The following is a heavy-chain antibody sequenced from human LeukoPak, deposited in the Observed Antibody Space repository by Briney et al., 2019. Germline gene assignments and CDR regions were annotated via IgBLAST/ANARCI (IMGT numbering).Heavy chain of an antibody. CDR3: ARSIFGATSNPYYFAY. D-gene: IGHD3-3*01. Sequence: SETLSLTCTVSGGSISTHYWSWIRQPPGEGLEYIGFIYSSGSTNYNPSLKSRVTMSLDTSKNQFSLKLSSVTAADTAVYYCARSIFGATSNPYYFAYWGQGTLVTVSS. J-gene: IGHJ4*02. CDR2: IYSSGST. V-gene: IGHV4-59*08. CDR1: GGSISTHY.